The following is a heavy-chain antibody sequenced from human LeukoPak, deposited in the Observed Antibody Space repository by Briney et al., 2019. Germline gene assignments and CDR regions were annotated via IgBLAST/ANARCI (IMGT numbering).Heavy chain of an antibody. J-gene: IGHJ4*02. CDR1: GFTFSNYA. V-gene: IGHV3-23*01. Sequence: GGSLRFSCAASGFTFSNYALNWVRQAPGKGLEWVSCISESGGATDYADSVKGRFTISRDNSKNTLYLQMNSLRAEDTAVYYCAKLHYYDSSGYEDYWGQGTLVTVSS. CDR3: AKLHYYDSSGYEDY. CDR2: ISESGGAT. D-gene: IGHD3-22*01.